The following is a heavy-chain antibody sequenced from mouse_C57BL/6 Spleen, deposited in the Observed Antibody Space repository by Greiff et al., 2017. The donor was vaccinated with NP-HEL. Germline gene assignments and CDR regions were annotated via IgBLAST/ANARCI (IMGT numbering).Heavy chain of an antibody. CDR2: INPNNGGT. J-gene: IGHJ2*01. CDR3: ARGLLWESGGYFDY. Sequence: EVQLQQSGPELVKPGASVKIPCKASGYTFTDYNMDWVKQSHGKSLEWIGDINPNNGGTIYNQKFKGKATLTVDKSSSTAYMELRSLTSEDTAVYYCARGLLWESGGYFDYWGQGTTLTVSS. CDR1: GYTFTDYN. D-gene: IGHD2-1*01. V-gene: IGHV1-18*01.